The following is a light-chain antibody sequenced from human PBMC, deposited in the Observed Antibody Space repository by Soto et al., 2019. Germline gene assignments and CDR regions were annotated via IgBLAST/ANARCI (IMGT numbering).Light chain of an antibody. CDR1: QSISSH. Sequence: QMTQSPSSLFASVGDRVTITCRASQSISSHLNWYQQKVGQTPRLLIYAASTLQSEVPPRFSGRGSGTAFTLTISGLQREDFATYYCQQSHSAPLTFGGGTKIQI. J-gene: IGKJ4*01. V-gene: IGKV1-39*01. CDR2: AAS. CDR3: QQSHSAPLT.